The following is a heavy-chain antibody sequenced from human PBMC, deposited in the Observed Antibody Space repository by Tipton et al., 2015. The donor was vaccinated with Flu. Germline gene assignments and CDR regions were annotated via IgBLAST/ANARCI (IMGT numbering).Heavy chain of an antibody. V-gene: IGHV3-33*03. CDR1: GLAFRNYG. D-gene: IGHD2-21*02. Sequence: QVQLVQSGGGVVQPGRSLTLSCEASGLAFRNYGFHWVRQTPGGGLEWVAVIGKDGRYKLYIDSVKGRFTISIDNSRNTVHLQLNDLRTEDTAIYYCAGELPNGDCRFDHWGQGTLVTVSS. CDR3: AGELPNGDCRFDH. CDR2: IGKDGRYK. J-gene: IGHJ4*02.